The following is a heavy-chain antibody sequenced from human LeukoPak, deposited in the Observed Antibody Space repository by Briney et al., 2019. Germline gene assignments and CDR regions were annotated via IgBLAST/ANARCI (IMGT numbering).Heavy chain of an antibody. J-gene: IGHJ4*02. V-gene: IGHV4-38-2*02. CDR2: IYHNGGT. CDR3: AKITTLDY. Sequence: SETLSLTCSVSGYSITSGYYWGWIRQPPGKGLEWIGTIYHNGGTSYNPSLKSRVTISVDTSKNQFSLRLNSVIAADTAIYYCAKITTLDYWGQGTLVTVSS. D-gene: IGHD1-1*01. CDR1: GYSITSGYY.